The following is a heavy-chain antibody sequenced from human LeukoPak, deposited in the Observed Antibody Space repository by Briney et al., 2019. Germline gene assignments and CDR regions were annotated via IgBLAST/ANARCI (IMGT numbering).Heavy chain of an antibody. CDR1: GFTVSRYS. D-gene: IGHD3-22*01. CDR2: ISGSGGST. V-gene: IGHV3-23*01. CDR3: AKAIVGYYDSSGYPVDY. Sequence: GGSLRLSCAASGFTVSRYSMSWVRQAPGKGLEWVSAISGSGGSTYYADSVKGRFTISRHNSKNTLYLQMNSLRAEDTAVYYCAKAIVGYYDSSGYPVDYWGQGTLVTVSS. J-gene: IGHJ4*02.